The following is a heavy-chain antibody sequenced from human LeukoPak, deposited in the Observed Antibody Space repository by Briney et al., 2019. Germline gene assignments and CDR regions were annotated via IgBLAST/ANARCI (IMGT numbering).Heavy chain of an antibody. V-gene: IGHV5-51*01. D-gene: IGHD6-19*01. CDR2: IYPGDSDT. Sequence: HGASLKISCKGSGYSFTSYWIGWVRKMLGKGLEWMGIIYPGDSDTRYSPSFQGQVTISADKSISTAYLQWSSLKASDTAMYYCARLTGYSSGWNFDYWGQGTLVTVSS. CDR3: ARLTGYSSGWNFDY. J-gene: IGHJ4*02. CDR1: GYSFTSYW.